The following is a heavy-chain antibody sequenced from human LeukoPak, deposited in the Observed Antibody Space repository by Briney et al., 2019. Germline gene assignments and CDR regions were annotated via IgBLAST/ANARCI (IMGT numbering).Heavy chain of an antibody. CDR1: GFTFSSYA. Sequence: GGSLRLSCAASGFTFSSYAIHWVRQAPGKGLEWVAVISYDGSNKYYADSVKGRFTISRDNSKNTLYLQMNGLKTEDTAVYYCTTDPVVVITTAPLRIDYWGQGTLVTVSS. D-gene: IGHD3-22*01. V-gene: IGHV3-30-3*01. CDR2: ISYDGSNK. CDR3: TTDPVVVITTAPLRIDY. J-gene: IGHJ4*02.